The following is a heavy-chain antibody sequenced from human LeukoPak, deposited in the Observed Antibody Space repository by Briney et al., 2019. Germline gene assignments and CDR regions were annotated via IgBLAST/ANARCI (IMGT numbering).Heavy chain of an antibody. Sequence: ASVKVSCKASGYTFTVYYMHWVRQAPGQGLEWMGWINPNSGGTNYAQKFQGRVTMTRDTSISTAYMELSRLRSDDTAVYYCAADITMIVVAHGDAFDIWGQGTMVTVSS. CDR3: AADITMIVVAHGDAFDI. V-gene: IGHV1-2*02. CDR2: INPNSGGT. J-gene: IGHJ3*02. D-gene: IGHD3-22*01. CDR1: GYTFTVYY.